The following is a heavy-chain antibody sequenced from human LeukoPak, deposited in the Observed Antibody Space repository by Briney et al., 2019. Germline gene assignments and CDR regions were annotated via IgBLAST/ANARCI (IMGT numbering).Heavy chain of an antibody. CDR2: IYSGGIT. CDR3: ARSSMAVAGTLDY. D-gene: IGHD6-19*01. CDR1: GFTLSSYW. J-gene: IGHJ4*02. Sequence: GGSLRLSCAASGFTLSSYWMHWVRQTPGKGLEWVSVIYSGGITYYADSVKGRFTVSRDNSKNTVYLEMNSLRAEDTAVYYCARSSMAVAGTLDYWGQGTLVTVSP. V-gene: IGHV3-66*01.